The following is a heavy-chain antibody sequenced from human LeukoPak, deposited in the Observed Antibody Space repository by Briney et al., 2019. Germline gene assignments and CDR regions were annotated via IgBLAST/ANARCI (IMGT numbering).Heavy chain of an antibody. CDR2: IYHSGST. V-gene: IGHV4-34*01. J-gene: IGHJ5*02. CDR3: ASAIYCGGDCSSPFDP. Sequence: SETLSLTCAVYGGSFSGYYWSWIRQPPGKGLEWIGSIYHSGSTYYNPSLKSRVTISVDTSKNQFSLKLSSVTAADTAVYYCASAIYCGGDCSSPFDPWGQGTLVTVSS. D-gene: IGHD2-21*02. CDR1: GGSFSGYY.